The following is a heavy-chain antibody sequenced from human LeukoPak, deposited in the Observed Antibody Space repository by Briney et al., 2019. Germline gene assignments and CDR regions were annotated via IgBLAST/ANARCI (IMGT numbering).Heavy chain of an antibody. CDR1: GYRFPNYW. D-gene: IGHD2-15*01. J-gene: IGHJ4*02. Sequence: GESLQISCKGSGYRFPNYWIVWVRQLPGKGLEWMGIIYPGDSDTRYSPSFQGQVTISADKSISTAYLQWSSLKASDTAMYYCARGEMRYCSGGYCYDYCGQGTLVTVSS. CDR3: ARGEMRYCSGGYCYDY. V-gene: IGHV5-51*01. CDR2: IYPGDSDT.